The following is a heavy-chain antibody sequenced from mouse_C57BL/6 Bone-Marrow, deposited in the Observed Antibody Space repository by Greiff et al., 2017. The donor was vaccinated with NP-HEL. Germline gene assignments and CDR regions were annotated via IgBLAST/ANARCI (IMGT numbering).Heavy chain of an antibody. V-gene: IGHV1-47*01. D-gene: IGHD2-1*01. CDR3: ARIYYGNYSYYFDY. J-gene: IGHJ2*01. CDR1: GYTFTTYP. CDR2: FHPYNDDT. Sequence: VKLMESGAELVKPGASVKMSCKASGYTFTTYPIEWMKQNHGKSLEWIGNFHPYNDDTKYNEKFKGKATLTVEKSSSTVYLELSRLTSDDSAVYYCARIYYGNYSYYFDYWGQGTTLTVSS.